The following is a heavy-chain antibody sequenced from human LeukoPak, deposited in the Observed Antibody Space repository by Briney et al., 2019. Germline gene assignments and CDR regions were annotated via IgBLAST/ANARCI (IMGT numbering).Heavy chain of an antibody. Sequence: GGSLRLSCAGSGFTFNNYAMHWVRQAPGKGLEWVAVISYDGSNKDYADSVRGRFTISRDYSKNTLYLQMNSLRGEDTAVYYCARVGRGYSFKVFYFDYWGQGTLVTVSS. V-gene: IGHV3-30*04. CDR3: ARVGRGYSFKVFYFDY. CDR1: GFTFNNYA. D-gene: IGHD5-18*01. J-gene: IGHJ4*02. CDR2: ISYDGSNK.